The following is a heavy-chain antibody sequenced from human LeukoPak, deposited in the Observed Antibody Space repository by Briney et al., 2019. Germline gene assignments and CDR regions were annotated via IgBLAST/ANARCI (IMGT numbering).Heavy chain of an antibody. CDR1: GGSISSGGYY. D-gene: IGHD2-2*01. CDR3: ARGSPKPRYCSSTSCYRANWFDP. V-gene: IGHV4-30-2*01. J-gene: IGHJ5*02. Sequence: SETLSLTCTVSGGSISSGGYYWSWIRQPPGKGLEWIGYIYHSGSTCYNPSLKSRVTISVDRSKNQFSLKLSSVTAADTAVYYCARGSPKPRYCSSTSCYRANWFDPWGQGTLVTVSS. CDR2: IYHSGST.